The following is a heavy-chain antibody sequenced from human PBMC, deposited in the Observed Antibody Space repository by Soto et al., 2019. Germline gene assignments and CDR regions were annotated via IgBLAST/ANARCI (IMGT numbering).Heavy chain of an antibody. CDR3: ARDPNPGGIRWYPPRGFDP. V-gene: IGHV1-69*13. J-gene: IGHJ5*02. CDR1: GGTFSSYA. D-gene: IGHD2-15*01. Sequence: ASVKVSCKASGGTFSSYAISWVRQAPGQGLEWMGGIIPIFGTANYAQKFQGRVTITADESTSTAYMELSSLRSEDTAVYYCARDPNPGGIRWYPPRGFDPWGQGTLVTSPQ. CDR2: IIPIFGTA.